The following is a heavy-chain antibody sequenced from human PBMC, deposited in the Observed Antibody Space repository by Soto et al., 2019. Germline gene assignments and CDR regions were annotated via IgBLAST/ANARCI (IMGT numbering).Heavy chain of an antibody. D-gene: IGHD3-22*01. J-gene: IGHJ4*02. V-gene: IGHV3-33*01. CDR1: GFTFSSYG. Sequence: QVQLVESGGGVVQPGRSLRLSCAASGFTFSSYGMHWVRQAPGRGLEWVAVIWYDGSNKYYADSVKGRFTISRDNSKNKQYLQMNSLRAEDRAVYYCARDKYYYDNIVDYWGQGTLVTVSS. CDR2: IWYDGSNK. CDR3: ARDKYYYDNIVDY.